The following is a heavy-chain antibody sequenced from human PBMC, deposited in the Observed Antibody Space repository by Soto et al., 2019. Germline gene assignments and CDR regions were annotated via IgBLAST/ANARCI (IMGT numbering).Heavy chain of an antibody. D-gene: IGHD1-26*01. CDR1: GFTFSSYA. Sequence: EVQLVESGGGLVQPGGSLRLSCAASGFTFSSYAMHWVRQAPGKGLEYVSAISSNGGSTYYANSVKGRFTISRDNSKNTLYLQMGSLRAEDMAVYYCARGSGYSGSYWPWWGMDVWGQGTTVTVSS. V-gene: IGHV3-64*01. J-gene: IGHJ6*02. CDR3: ARGSGYSGSYWPWWGMDV. CDR2: ISSNGGST.